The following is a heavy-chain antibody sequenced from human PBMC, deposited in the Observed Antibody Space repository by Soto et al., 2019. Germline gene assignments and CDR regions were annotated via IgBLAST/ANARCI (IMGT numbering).Heavy chain of an antibody. Sequence: ASVKVSCKASGYTFTSYYMHWVRQAPGQGLEWMGIINPSGGSTSYAQKFQGRVTMTRDTSTSTVYMELSSLRSEDTAVYYCARGMGQDIVVVVAATDWFDPWGQGTLVTVS. V-gene: IGHV1-46*01. CDR3: ARGMGQDIVVVVAATDWFDP. CDR1: GYTFTSYY. CDR2: INPSGGST. D-gene: IGHD2-15*01. J-gene: IGHJ5*02.